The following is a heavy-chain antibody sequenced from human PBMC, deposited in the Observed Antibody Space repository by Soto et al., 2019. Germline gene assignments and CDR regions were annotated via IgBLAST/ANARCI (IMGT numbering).Heavy chain of an antibody. Sequence: GGSLRLACAASGFTFSTYAMSWVRQAPGKGLEWVSAISGSGSSRYYADSAKGRFTISRDNSKNTLFLQLNSLRAEDTAVCYCAKELLRLGESLERYFDYWGQGTLVTVSS. V-gene: IGHV3-23*01. CDR1: GFTFSTYA. CDR3: AKELLRLGESLERYFDY. CDR2: ISGSGSSR. J-gene: IGHJ4*02. D-gene: IGHD3-10*01.